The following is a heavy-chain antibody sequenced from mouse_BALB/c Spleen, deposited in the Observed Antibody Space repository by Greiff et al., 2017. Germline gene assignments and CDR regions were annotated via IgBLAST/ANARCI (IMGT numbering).Heavy chain of an antibody. J-gene: IGHJ3*01. CDR3: ARNDGSWFAY. CDR1: GFNFKDTY. D-gene: IGHD2-3*01. CDR2: IDPANGNT. Sequence: EVKLMESGAELVKPGASVKLSCTASGFNFKDTYMHWVKQRPEQGLEWIGRIDPANGNTKYDPKFQGKATITADTSSNTAYLQLSSLTSEDTAVYYCARNDGSWFAYWGQGTLVTVSA. V-gene: IGHV14-3*02.